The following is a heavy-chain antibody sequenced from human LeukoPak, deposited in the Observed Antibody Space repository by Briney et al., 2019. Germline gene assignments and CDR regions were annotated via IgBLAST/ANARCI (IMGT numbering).Heavy chain of an antibody. Sequence: NPGGSLRLSCAASGFTFSDYYMSWVRQAPGKGLEWVGRIKSKTDGGTTDYAAPVKGRFTISRDDSKNTLFLQMNSLKTEDTAVYYCTTTPNYYDSSGYYYLLDYWGQGTLVTVSS. D-gene: IGHD3-22*01. CDR1: GFTFSDYY. V-gene: IGHV3-15*01. CDR2: IKSKTDGGTT. CDR3: TTTPNYYDSSGYYYLLDY. J-gene: IGHJ4*02.